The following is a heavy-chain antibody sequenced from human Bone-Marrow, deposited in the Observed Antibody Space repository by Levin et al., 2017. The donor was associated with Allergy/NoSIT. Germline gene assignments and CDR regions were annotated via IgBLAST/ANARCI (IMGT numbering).Heavy chain of an antibody. D-gene: IGHD6-19*01. V-gene: IGHV3-23*01. CDR1: GFTFSSYA. Sequence: GESLKISCAATGFTFSSYAMSWVRQAPGKGLEWVSAISASGGSTYYADSVKGRFTISRDNSKNTLYLQMNSLRAEDTAVYYCARRESSGWAPFHYWGQGTLVTVSS. CDR2: ISASGGST. J-gene: IGHJ4*02. CDR3: ARRESSGWAPFHY.